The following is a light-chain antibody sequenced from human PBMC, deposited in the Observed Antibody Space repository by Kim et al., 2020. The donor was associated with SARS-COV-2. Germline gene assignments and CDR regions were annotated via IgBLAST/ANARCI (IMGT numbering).Light chain of an antibody. CDR3: GTWDSNLSAVV. CDR1: SSNIGNNY. J-gene: IGLJ2*01. Sequence: QSVLTQPPSVSAAPGQKVTISCSGSSSNIGNNYVSWYQQFPGTAPKLLIYDNNKRPSGIPDRFSGSKSGTSATLGITGLQTGDEADYYCGTWDSNLSAVVFGGGAKLTVL. CDR2: DNN. V-gene: IGLV1-51*01.